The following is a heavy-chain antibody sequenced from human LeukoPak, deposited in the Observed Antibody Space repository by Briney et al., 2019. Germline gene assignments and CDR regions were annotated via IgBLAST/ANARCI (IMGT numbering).Heavy chain of an antibody. CDR3: TQEGTKAYS. CDR2: IKSKTDGATT. Sequence: GGSLRLSCAASGFTFSNVWMNWVRQAPGKGLEWVGRIKSKTDGATTHYVAPVKGRFTISRDDSENTLSLQMNSLKIEDTAVYYCTQEGTKAYSWGQGTLVTVSS. V-gene: IGHV3-15*01. CDR1: GFTFSNVW. J-gene: IGHJ4*02. D-gene: IGHD2-8*01.